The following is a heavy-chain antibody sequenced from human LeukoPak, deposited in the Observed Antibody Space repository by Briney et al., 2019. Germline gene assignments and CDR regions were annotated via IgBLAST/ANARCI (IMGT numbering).Heavy chain of an antibody. V-gene: IGHV3-74*01. CDR3: ARAGKGRYYFDY. Sequence: GGSLRLSCAASGFTFSGYWMYWVRQAPGKGLVWVSLINSDGSSTNYADSVKGRFTISRDNAKNSLYLQMNSLRAEDTAVYYCARAGKGRYYFDYWGQGTLVTVSS. CDR2: INSDGSST. J-gene: IGHJ4*02. D-gene: IGHD4-23*01. CDR1: GFTFSGYW.